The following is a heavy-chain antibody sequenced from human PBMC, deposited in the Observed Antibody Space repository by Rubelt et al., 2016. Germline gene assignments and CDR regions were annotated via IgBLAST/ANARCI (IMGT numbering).Heavy chain of an antibody. CDR3: ASAVLDY. CDR2: ITSSSDTI. J-gene: IGHJ4*02. CDR1: GFTFSKYS. Sequence: EVQLVESGGGLVQPGRSLRLSCAASGFTFSKYSMNWVRQAPGKGLEWVSYITSSSDTIFYADSVRGRFTISSDNAKNSLYLQMNSLRAEDTALYYCASAVLDYWGQGTLVIVSS. V-gene: IGHV3-48*01.